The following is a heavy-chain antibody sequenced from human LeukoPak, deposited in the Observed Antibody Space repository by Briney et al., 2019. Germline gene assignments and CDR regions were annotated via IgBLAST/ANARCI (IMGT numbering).Heavy chain of an antibody. V-gene: IGHV4-34*01. CDR3: ARGLRRGFWSGYLFDY. Sequence: RPSETLSLTCAVYGGSFSGYYWSWIPQPPGKGLEWIGEINHSGSTNYNPSLKSRVTISVDTSKNQFSLKLSSVTAADTAVYYCARGLRRGFWSGYLFDYWGQGTLVTVSS. CDR1: GGSFSGYY. CDR2: INHSGST. D-gene: IGHD3-3*01. J-gene: IGHJ4*02.